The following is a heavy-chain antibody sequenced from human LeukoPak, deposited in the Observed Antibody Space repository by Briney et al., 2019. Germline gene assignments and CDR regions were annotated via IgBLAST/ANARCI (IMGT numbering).Heavy chain of an antibody. CDR3: ARLDYDFWSGSARWFDP. Sequence: SETLSLTCTVSGGSISSSSYYWGWIRQPPGRGLEWIGSIYYSGGTYYNPSLKSRVTISVDTSKNQFSLKLSSVTAADTAVYYCARLDYDFWSGSARWFDPWGQGTLVTVSS. V-gene: IGHV4-39*01. CDR2: IYYSGGT. CDR1: GGSISSSSYY. D-gene: IGHD3-3*01. J-gene: IGHJ5*02.